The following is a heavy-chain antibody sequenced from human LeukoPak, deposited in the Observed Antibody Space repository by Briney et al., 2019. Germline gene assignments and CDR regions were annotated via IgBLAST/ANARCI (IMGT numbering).Heavy chain of an antibody. J-gene: IGHJ4*02. D-gene: IGHD3/OR15-3a*01. CDR1: GGSISSYY. V-gene: IGHV4-59*01. CDR2: IYYSGST. Sequence: SETLSLTCTVSGGSISSYYWSWIRQPPGKGLEWIGYIYYSGSTNYDPSLKSRVTISVDTSKNQFSLKLSSVTAADTAVYYCARESFSWTRWGQGTLVTVSS. CDR3: ARESFSWTR.